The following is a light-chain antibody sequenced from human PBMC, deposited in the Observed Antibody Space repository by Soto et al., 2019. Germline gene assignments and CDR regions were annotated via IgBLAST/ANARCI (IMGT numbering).Light chain of an antibody. CDR3: QQFHDLPYS. CDR2: DAS. CDR1: EDINTN. J-gene: IGKJ2*01. Sequence: DTQMTQSPSSVPVSVGDTVTITCQANEDINTNLNWYQQKEGEAPKLLIYDASNLATGVPSRFSGGGSGTDFSFTISSLQHEDIGTYYCQQFHDLPYSFGRGTKLDI. V-gene: IGKV1-33*01.